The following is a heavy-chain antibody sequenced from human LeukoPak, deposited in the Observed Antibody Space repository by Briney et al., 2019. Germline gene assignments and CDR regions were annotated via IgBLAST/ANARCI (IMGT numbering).Heavy chain of an antibody. Sequence: GSLRLSCAASGFTFSSYGMHWVRQAPGKGLEWVAVIWYDGSNKYYADSVKGRFTISRDNSKNTLYLQMNSLRAEDTAVYYCARDRFQGNYYYGMDVWGKGTTVTVSS. CDR1: GFTFSSYG. J-gene: IGHJ6*04. CDR3: ARDRFQGNYYYGMDV. CDR2: IWYDGSNK. D-gene: IGHD3-10*01. V-gene: IGHV3-33*01.